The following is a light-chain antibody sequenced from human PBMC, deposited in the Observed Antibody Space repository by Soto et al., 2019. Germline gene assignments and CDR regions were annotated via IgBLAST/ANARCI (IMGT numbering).Light chain of an antibody. CDR2: DVA. CDR3: VSYTSSTTYV. J-gene: IGLJ1*01. V-gene: IGLV2-14*03. Sequence: QSALTQPASVSDSPGQSITISCTGTSSDVGGSNFVSWYQQHPGKPPKLIIYDVANRPSGVSNRFSGSKSGSTASLIISRLQTEDEADYYCVSYTSSTTYVFGPGTKLTVL. CDR1: SSDVGGSNF.